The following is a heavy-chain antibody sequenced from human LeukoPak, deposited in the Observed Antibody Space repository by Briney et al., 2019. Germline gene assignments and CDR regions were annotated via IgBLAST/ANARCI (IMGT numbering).Heavy chain of an antibody. CDR3: AKEAGSGWTIFDY. CDR1: GFTFNSYA. J-gene: IGHJ4*02. V-gene: IGHV3-23*01. D-gene: IGHD6-19*01. Sequence: GGSLRLSCAASGFTFNSYAMSWVRQAPGKGLEWVSAISGSRGSTFYADSVKGRFTISRDNSKNTLYLQMNSLRGEDTAVYYCAKEAGSGWTIFDYWGQGTLVTVSS. CDR2: ISGSRGST.